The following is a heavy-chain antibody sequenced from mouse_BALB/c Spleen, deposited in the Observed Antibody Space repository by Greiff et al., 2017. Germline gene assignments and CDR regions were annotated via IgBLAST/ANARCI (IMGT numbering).Heavy chain of an antibody. Sequence: VQLQQSGPELVKPGASVKISCKASGYAFRSSWMNWVKQRPGQGLEWIGRIYPGDGDTNYNGKFKGKATLTADKSSSTAYMQLSSLTSVDSAVYFCARSDYGSTHYFDYWGQGTTLTVSS. J-gene: IGHJ2*01. D-gene: IGHD1-1*01. CDR3: ARSDYGSTHYFDY. CDR1: GYAFRSSW. CDR2: IYPGDGDT. V-gene: IGHV1-82*01.